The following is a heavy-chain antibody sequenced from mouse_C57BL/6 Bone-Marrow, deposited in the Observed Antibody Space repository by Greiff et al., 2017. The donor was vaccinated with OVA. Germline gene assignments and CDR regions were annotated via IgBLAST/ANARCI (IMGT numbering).Heavy chain of an antibody. CDR2: IDPENGDT. CDR1: GFNIKDDY. D-gene: IGHD1-1*02. CDR3: TTGGWGYFDY. V-gene: IGHV14-4*01. Sequence: VQLKQSGAELVRPGASVKLSCTASGFNIKDDYMHWVKQRPEQGLEWIGWIDPENGDTEYASKFQGKATITADTSSNTAYLQLSSLTSEDTAVYYCTTGGWGYFDYWGQGTTLTVSS. J-gene: IGHJ2*01.